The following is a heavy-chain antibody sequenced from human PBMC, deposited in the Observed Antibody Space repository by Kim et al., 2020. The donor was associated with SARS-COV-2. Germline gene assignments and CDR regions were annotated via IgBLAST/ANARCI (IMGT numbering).Heavy chain of an antibody. CDR3: AKDRSMDV. V-gene: IGHV3-30*02. J-gene: IGHJ6*02. Sequence: GSNKYYADSVKGRFTISRDNSKNTLYLQMNSLRAEDTAVYYCAKDRSMDVWGQGTTVTVSS. CDR2: GSNK.